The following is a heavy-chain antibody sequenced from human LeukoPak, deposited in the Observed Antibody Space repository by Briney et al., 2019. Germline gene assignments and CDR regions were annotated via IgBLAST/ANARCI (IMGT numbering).Heavy chain of an antibody. Sequence: SETLSLTCTVSGGSISSYYWSWIRQPPGKGLEWIGYIYYSGSTNYSPSLKSRVTISVDTSKNQFSLKLSSVTAADTAVYYCARGLTYYYDSSGYSDAFDIWGQGTMVTVSS. D-gene: IGHD3-22*01. CDR3: ARGLTYYYDSSGYSDAFDI. J-gene: IGHJ3*02. V-gene: IGHV4-59*08. CDR2: IYYSGST. CDR1: GGSISSYY.